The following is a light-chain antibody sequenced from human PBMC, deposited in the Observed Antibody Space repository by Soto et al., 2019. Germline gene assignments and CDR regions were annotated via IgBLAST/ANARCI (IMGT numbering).Light chain of an antibody. CDR3: QQFNNWPWT. Sequence: EIVMTQSPATLSVSPLEIATLSCMASQSVSTNLAWYQQKPGQAPRPLIYGASTRATGIPARFSGSGSGTEFTLTISSLLSQDFAVYYCQQFNNWPWTFGQGTKVDIK. CDR2: GAS. CDR1: QSVSTN. J-gene: IGKJ1*01. V-gene: IGKV3-15*01.